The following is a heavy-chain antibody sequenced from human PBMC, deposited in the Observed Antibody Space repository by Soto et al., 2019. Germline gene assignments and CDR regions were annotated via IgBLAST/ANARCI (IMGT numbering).Heavy chain of an antibody. CDR2: ISYDGSNK. CDR1: GFTFSSYG. CDR3: AKDRDGDLYWYFDL. Sequence: GGSLRLSCAASGFTFSSYGMHWVRKAPGKGLEWVAVISYDGSNKYHADSVKGRFTISRDNSKNTLYLQMNSLRAEDTVVYYCAKDRDGDLYWYFDLWGRGTLVTVSS. D-gene: IGHD4-17*01. J-gene: IGHJ2*01. V-gene: IGHV3-30*18.